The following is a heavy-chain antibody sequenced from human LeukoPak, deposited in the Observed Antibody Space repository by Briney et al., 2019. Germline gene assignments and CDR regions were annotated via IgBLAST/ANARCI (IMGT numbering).Heavy chain of an antibody. D-gene: IGHD2-15*01. CDR3: ARGVVGCSGGSCYASLFDY. CDR2: SYTSGST. Sequence: SQTLSLTCTVSGCSISSGSYYWSWIRQPAGKGLEWIGRSYTSGSTKYNPSLNSRVSISVDTSNNQFSLKLSSMTAADTAVYYCARGVVGCSGGSCYASLFDYWGQGTLVTVSS. CDR1: GCSISSGSYY. J-gene: IGHJ4*02. V-gene: IGHV4-61*02.